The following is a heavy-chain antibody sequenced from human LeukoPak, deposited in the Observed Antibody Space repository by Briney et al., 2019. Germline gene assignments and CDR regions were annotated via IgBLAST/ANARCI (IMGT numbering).Heavy chain of an antibody. Sequence: PGGSLRLSCAASGFTFSSYAMSWVRQAPGKGLEWVSAISGSGGSTYYADSVKGRFTISRDNSKNTLYLQMNSLRAEDTAVYYCAKEGYCSSTSCYDGGVYYYYYYYMDVWGKGTTVTVSS. J-gene: IGHJ6*03. D-gene: IGHD2-2*01. CDR3: AKEGYCSSTSCYDGGVYYYYYYYMDV. CDR2: ISGSGGST. CDR1: GFTFSSYA. V-gene: IGHV3-23*01.